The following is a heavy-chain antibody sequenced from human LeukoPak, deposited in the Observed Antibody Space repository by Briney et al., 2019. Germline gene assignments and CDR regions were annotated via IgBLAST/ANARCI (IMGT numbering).Heavy chain of an antibody. J-gene: IGHJ3*02. V-gene: IGHV4-4*07. D-gene: IGHD3-10*01. CDR2: IYTSGST. CDR1: GGSISSYY. CDR3: AKSNGYGLVDI. Sequence: PSETLSLTCTVSGGSISSYYWSWIRQPAGKGLEWIGRIYTSGSTNYNPSLKSRVTMSVDMSKNQFSLKLNSVTAADTAVYYCAKSNGYGLVDIWGQGTMVTVSS.